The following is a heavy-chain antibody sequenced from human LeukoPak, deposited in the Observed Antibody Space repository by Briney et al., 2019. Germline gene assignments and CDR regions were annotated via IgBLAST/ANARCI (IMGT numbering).Heavy chain of an antibody. D-gene: IGHD6-6*01. CDR3: ARFVDGNIAWKAARGGGFDY. Sequence: PSETLSLTCTVSGGSISSGSYYWSWIRQPVGKGLEWIGRIYTSGSTNYNPSLKSRVTISVDTSKNQFSLKLSSVTAADTAVYYCARFVDGNIAWKAARGGGFDYWGQGTPVTVSS. J-gene: IGHJ4*02. CDR2: IYTSGST. CDR1: GGSISSGSYY. V-gene: IGHV4-61*02.